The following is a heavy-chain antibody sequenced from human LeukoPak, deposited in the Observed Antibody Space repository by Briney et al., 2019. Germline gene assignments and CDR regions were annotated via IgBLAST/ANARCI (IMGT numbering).Heavy chain of an antibody. CDR1: EYIFTNHY. J-gene: IGHJ4*02. V-gene: IGHV1-18*01. CDR2: LSTKKGNT. D-gene: IGHD4-17*01. Sequence: ASVKVSCKASEYIFTNHYIHWVRQAPGQGLEWMGWLSTKKGNTHYAQKVQGRVTMTTDTCTSTAYMELRSLTFDDTAVYYCARGAYGESSFDYWGQGTLVTVSS. CDR3: ARGAYGESSFDY.